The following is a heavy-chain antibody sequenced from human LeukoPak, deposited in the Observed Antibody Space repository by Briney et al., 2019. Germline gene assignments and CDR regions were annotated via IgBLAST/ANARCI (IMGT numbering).Heavy chain of an antibody. CDR2: ISGSGGST. D-gene: IGHD5-24*01. V-gene: IGHV3-23*01. CDR1: GFTFSSYA. Sequence: GGPLRLSCAASGFTFSSYAMGWVRQAPGKGLEWVSAISGSGGSTYYADSVKGRFIISRDNSKNTLYLQMNSLRAEDTAVYYCAKEVGYTGDVWGQGTTVTVSS. CDR3: AKEVGYTGDV. J-gene: IGHJ6*02.